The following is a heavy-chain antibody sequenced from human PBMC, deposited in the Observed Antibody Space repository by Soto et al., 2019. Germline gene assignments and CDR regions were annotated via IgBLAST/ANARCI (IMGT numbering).Heavy chain of an antibody. Sequence: GGSLRLSCEASGFTFTNAWMNWVRQAPGKGLEWVGRIKTKTEGGTTDYATPVKGRLTISRDDSKQMLYLQMNSLKTEDTAVYYCIRDYFARNAFDIWGQGTMVTVSS. D-gene: IGHD3-10*01. CDR2: IKTKTEGGTT. CDR3: IRDYFARNAFDI. V-gene: IGHV3-15*07. J-gene: IGHJ3*02. CDR1: GFTFTNAW.